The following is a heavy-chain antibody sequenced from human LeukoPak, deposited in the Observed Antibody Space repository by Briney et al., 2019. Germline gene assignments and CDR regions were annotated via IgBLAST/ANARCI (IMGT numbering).Heavy chain of an antibody. Sequence: PGGCLRLSCAASGFTFTSYGMHWVRQAPGKGLEWVAIIWYDGSNEYYADSVKGRFTISRDNSKNTLYLQMNSLRAEDTAVYYCAQRWGSSNGAGPLGYWGQGTLVTVSS. CDR1: GFTFTSYG. J-gene: IGHJ4*02. CDR3: AQRWGSSNGAGPLGY. D-gene: IGHD7-27*01. V-gene: IGHV3-33*06. CDR2: IWYDGSNE.